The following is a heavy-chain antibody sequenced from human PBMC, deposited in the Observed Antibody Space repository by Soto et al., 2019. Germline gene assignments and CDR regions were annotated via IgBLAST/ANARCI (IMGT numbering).Heavy chain of an antibody. J-gene: IGHJ6*02. CDR2: VSGYNGET. CDR3: AREGLGIYYYNGMDV. D-gene: IGHD6-19*01. CDR1: GYTFTKFG. V-gene: IGHV1-18*01. Sequence: QVQLVQSGAEVKKPGASVKVSCKASGYTFTKFGISWVRQAPGQGLEWMGWVSGYNGETSYARSLQGRVTMTTDTSTTTAYMELRSLRSDDTAVFYCAREGLGIYYYNGMDVWGQGTTVTVSS.